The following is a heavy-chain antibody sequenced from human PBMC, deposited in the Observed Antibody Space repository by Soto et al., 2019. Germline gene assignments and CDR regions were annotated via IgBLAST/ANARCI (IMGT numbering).Heavy chain of an antibody. V-gene: IGHV1-2*04. Sequence: ASVNVSFKASGYTFTVYYIHWFLHSPGQWLELMGWINPNSGGKNYAQKFQGWVTMTRDTSISTAYMDLSRLRSDDTAVYYCAREVGRSWYRWFDHWGKGPMVTVSS. CDR1: GYTFTVYY. J-gene: IGHJ5*02. D-gene: IGHD6-13*01. CDR3: AREVGRSWYRWFDH. CDR2: INPNSGGK.